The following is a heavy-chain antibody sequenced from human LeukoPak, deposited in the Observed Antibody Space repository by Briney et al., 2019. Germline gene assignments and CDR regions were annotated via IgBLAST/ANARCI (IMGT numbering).Heavy chain of an antibody. CDR1: GYTFTSYY. D-gene: IGHD5-24*01. V-gene: IGHV1-46*01. Sequence: ASVKVSCKASGYTFTSYYMHWVRQAPGQGLEWMGIINPSGGSTSYAQKFQGRVTMTRDTSTSTVYMELSSLRSGDTAVYYCARGVEMATIVGDWFDPWGQGTLVTVSS. J-gene: IGHJ5*02. CDR2: INPSGGST. CDR3: ARGVEMATIVGDWFDP.